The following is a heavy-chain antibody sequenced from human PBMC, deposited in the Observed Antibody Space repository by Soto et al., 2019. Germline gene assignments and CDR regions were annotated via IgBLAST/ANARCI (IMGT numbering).Heavy chain of an antibody. Sequence: EVQLLESGGGLVKPGGSLRLSCAASGFTFSNAWMSWVRQAPGKGLEWVGHIKSKIDGGTRDYAAPVKGRFTSPRDDSKNTLYLQMSSLKTEVTAVYYCTTDTYDYVWGSYRHFDYWGQGTLVTVSS. V-gene: IGHV3-15*07. CDR2: IKSKIDGGTR. CDR1: GFTFSNAW. CDR3: TTDTYDYVWGSYRHFDY. J-gene: IGHJ4*02. D-gene: IGHD3-16*02.